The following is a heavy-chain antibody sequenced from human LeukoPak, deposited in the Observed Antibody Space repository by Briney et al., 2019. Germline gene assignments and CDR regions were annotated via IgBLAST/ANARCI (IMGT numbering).Heavy chain of an antibody. V-gene: IGHV3-11*04. CDR1: GFTFSDSY. D-gene: IGHD1-1*01. CDR3: ARDVSAGTTYGWFDP. J-gene: IGHJ5*02. Sequence: PGGSLRLSCAASGFTFSDSYMSWIRQAPGKGLEWVSYISGSGNTIYYADSVKGRFTISRDNSKNTLYLQMNSLRAEDTAVYYCARDVSAGTTYGWFDPWGQGTLVTVSS. CDR2: ISGSGNTI.